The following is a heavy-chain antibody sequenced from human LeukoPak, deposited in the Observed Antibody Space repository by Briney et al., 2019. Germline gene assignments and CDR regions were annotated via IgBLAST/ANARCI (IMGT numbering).Heavy chain of an antibody. D-gene: IGHD5-24*01. CDR1: GYSFTSYW. V-gene: IGHV5-51*01. J-gene: IGHJ4*02. CDR2: IYPGDSDT. CDR3: ARCGGEMATCHYFDY. Sequence: GESLKISCKGSGYSFTSYWIGWVRQMPGKGLEWMGIIYPGDSDTRYSPSFQGQVTISADKSISTAYLQWSSLKASDTAMYYCARCGGEMATCHYFDYWGQGTLVTVSS.